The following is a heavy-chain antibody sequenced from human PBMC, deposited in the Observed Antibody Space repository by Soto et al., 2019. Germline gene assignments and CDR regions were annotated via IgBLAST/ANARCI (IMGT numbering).Heavy chain of an antibody. CDR3: ARDRAYPDAFDI. Sequence: QVQLVESGGGLVKPGGSLRLSCAASGFTFSDYYMSWIRQAPGKGLEWVSYISHGSTTIYYTDSVKGRFTISRDNAKNSRYLQMNSLRAEDTAVYYCARDRAYPDAFDIWGQGTMVTVSS. J-gene: IGHJ3*02. CDR2: ISHGSTTI. V-gene: IGHV3-11*01. CDR1: GFTFSDYY.